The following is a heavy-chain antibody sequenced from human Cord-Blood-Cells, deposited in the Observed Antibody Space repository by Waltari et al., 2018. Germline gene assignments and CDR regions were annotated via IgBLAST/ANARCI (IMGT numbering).Heavy chain of an antibody. D-gene: IGHD1-1*01. Sequence: QVQLVQSGAEVKKPGSSVKVSCKASGGTLSSYPISWVRRAPGQGLEWMGGIIPIFGTANYAQKFQGRVTITADKSTSTAYMELSSLRSEDTAVYYCARVPTHNFYNWFDPWGQGTLVTVSS. J-gene: IGHJ5*02. CDR2: IIPIFGTA. V-gene: IGHV1-69*06. CDR1: GGTLSSYP. CDR3: ARVPTHNFYNWFDP.